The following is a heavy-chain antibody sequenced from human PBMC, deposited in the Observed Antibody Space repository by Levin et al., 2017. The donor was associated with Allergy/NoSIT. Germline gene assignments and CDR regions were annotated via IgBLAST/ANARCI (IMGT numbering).Heavy chain of an antibody. CDR1: GFTFSSYA. J-gene: IGHJ6*02. V-gene: IGHV3-23*01. Sequence: GGSLRLSCAASGFTFSSYAMSWVRQAPGKGLEWVSVISGSGGSTYHADSVKGRFTISRDNSKNTLYLQMNSLRAEDTAVYYCAKDSRPGSSRDYGMDVWGQGTTVTVSS. CDR2: ISGSGGST. D-gene: IGHD6-6*01. CDR3: AKDSRPGSSRDYGMDV.